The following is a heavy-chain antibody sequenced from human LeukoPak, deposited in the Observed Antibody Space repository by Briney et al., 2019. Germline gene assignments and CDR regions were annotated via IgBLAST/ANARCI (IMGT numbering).Heavy chain of an antibody. J-gene: IGHJ3*02. Sequence: ASVKVSCKASGYTFTSYYIHWVRQAPGQGLEWMGLINPSAGNTAYAQKFQGRGSMTSDTSTSTVYMELSSLGSEDTAVYYCARQKNDYGDYPDAFDIWGQGTMVTVSS. CDR1: GYTFTSYY. CDR2: INPSAGNT. V-gene: IGHV1-46*01. CDR3: ARQKNDYGDYPDAFDI. D-gene: IGHD4-17*01.